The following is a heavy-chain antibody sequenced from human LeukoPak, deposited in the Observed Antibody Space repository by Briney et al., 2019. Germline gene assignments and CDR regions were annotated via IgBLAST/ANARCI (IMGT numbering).Heavy chain of an antibody. Sequence: SETLSLTCAVYGGSFSGYYWSWIRQPPGKGLEWTGEINHSGSTNYNPSLKSRVTISVDTSKNQFPLKLSSVTAADTAVYYCARRGSGVWGKGTTVTISS. CDR1: GGSFSGYY. D-gene: IGHD6-25*01. CDR2: INHSGST. J-gene: IGHJ6*04. V-gene: IGHV4-34*01. CDR3: ARRGSGV.